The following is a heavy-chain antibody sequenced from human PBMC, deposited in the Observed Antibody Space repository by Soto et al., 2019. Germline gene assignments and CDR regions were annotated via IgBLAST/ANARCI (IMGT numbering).Heavy chain of an antibody. D-gene: IGHD3-22*01. CDR1: GYTFVSYG. Sequence: GDSVKFSCKTSGYTFVSYGISWVRQAPGQGLEWMGWISPYNGNTNYAEKFKDRVTLTTDTSTDTAFLDLRSLTSDDTAVYFCARDQYYFDSSGYYDFWGQGTLVTVSS. CDR3: ARDQYYFDSSGYYDF. V-gene: IGHV1-18*04. CDR2: ISPYNGNT. J-gene: IGHJ4*02.